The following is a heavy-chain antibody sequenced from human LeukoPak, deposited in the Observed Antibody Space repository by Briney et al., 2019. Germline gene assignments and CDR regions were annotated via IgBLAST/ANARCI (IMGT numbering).Heavy chain of an antibody. CDR2: VSSGGGTI. D-gene: IGHD6-6*01. CDR1: GFPFSIYE. V-gene: IGHV3-48*03. J-gene: IGHJ4*02. CDR3: ARGKYTVDY. Sequence: PGGSLRLSCVASGFPFSIYEMNWVRQAPGKGLEWISYVSSGGGTIHYADSVEGRFTISRDNAKNSLSLQMDSLRAEDTAVYYCARGKYTVDYWGQGTLVTVSS.